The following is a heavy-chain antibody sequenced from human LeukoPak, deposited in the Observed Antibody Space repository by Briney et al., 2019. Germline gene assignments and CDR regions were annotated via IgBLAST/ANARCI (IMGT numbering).Heavy chain of an antibody. J-gene: IGHJ5*02. CDR1: GFTFSTYA. Sequence: SGGSLRLSCAASGFTFSTYAMTWVRQAPGKGLEWNASINGRGGSTDYADSVEGRFTISRDNSKDTLYLQMNNLRAEDTAIYYCAKVMVVASTTARGWFDAWGQGTLVTVSS. V-gene: IGHV3-23*01. D-gene: IGHD2-8*01. CDR2: INGRGGST. CDR3: AKVMVVASTTARGWFDA.